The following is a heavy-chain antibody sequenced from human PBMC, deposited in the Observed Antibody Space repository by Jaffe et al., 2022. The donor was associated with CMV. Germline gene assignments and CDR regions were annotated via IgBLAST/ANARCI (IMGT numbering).Heavy chain of an antibody. J-gene: IGHJ4*02. CDR2: ANSDGTIT. V-gene: IGHV3-64*01. Sequence: EVQLVESGGGLVQPGGSLTLSCAGSGFIFSNYGMHWVRQAPGKGLEYVSDANSDGTITHYANFVKGRFTVSRDNSKNTLYLQMGSLRTEDTAVYYCVRDGYPWNYDVWGQGTLVTVSS. CDR1: GFIFSNYG. D-gene: IGHD1-7*01. CDR3: VRDGYPWNYDV.